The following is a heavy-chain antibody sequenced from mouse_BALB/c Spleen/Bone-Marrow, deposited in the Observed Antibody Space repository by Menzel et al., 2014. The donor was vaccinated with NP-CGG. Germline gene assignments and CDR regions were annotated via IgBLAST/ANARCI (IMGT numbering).Heavy chain of an antibody. Sequence: VQLQQSGAELVRPGASEKLSSKSSGYTFTSYWMNWVKEWREQGLEWIGRIDPYDSETHYNQKFKDKAILIVDKSSSTAYMQLSSLTSEDSAVYYCARGSMILNYFDYWGQGTTLTVSS. CDR1: GYTFTSYW. CDR3: ARGSMILNYFDY. CDR2: IDPYDSET. V-gene: IGHV1-74*01. J-gene: IGHJ2*01. D-gene: IGHD2-3*01.